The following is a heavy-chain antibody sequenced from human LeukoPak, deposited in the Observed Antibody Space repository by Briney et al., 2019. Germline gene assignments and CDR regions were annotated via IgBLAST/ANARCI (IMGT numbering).Heavy chain of an antibody. V-gene: IGHV3-13*01. J-gene: IGHJ4*02. D-gene: IGHD3-22*01. Sequence: GGSLRLSCAASGFTFSSYDMHWVRQATGKGLEWVSAIGTAGDTYYPGSVKGRFTISRENAKNSSYLQMNSLRAGDTAVYYCARGSGSSGYYLDYWGQGTLVTVSS. CDR2: IGTAGDT. CDR1: GFTFSSYD. CDR3: ARGSGSSGYYLDY.